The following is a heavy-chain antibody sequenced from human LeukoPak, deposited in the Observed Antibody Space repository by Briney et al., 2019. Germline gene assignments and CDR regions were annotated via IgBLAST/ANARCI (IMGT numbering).Heavy chain of an antibody. J-gene: IGHJ6*02. V-gene: IGHV1-2*02. D-gene: IGHD4-23*01. CDR3: ARVTTRMVGGYYYYGMDV. CDR1: GYTFTGYY. Sequence: ASVKVSCKASGYTFTGYYMHWVRQAPGRGLEWMGWINPNSGGTNYAQKFQGRVTMTRDTSISTAYMELSRLRSDDTAVYYCARVTTRMVGGYYYYGMDVWGQGTTVTVSS. CDR2: INPNSGGT.